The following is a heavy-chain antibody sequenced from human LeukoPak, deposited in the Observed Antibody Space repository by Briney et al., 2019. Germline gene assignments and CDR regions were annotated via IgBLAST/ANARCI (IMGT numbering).Heavy chain of an antibody. CDR1: GGSISSYC. V-gene: IGHV4-59*04. Sequence: SETLSLTCTVSGGSISSYCWSWIRQPPGKGLEWIGCIYYSGSTYYNPSLKSRVTISVDTSKNQFSLKLSSVTAADTAVYCCARHSRRYCSGGSCYSGAFDIWGQGTMVTVSS. CDR3: ARHSRRYCSGGSCYSGAFDI. CDR2: IYYSGST. J-gene: IGHJ3*02. D-gene: IGHD2-15*01.